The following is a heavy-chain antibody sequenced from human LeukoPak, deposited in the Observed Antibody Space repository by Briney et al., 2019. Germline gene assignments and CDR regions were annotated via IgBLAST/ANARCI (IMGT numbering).Heavy chain of an antibody. J-gene: IGHJ4*02. CDR2: IYYSGST. D-gene: IGHD6-6*01. CDR3: ARVDSSSSGADS. Sequence: SETLSLTCTVSGGSISSYYWSWIRQPPGKGLEWIGYIYYSGSTNYNPSLKSRVTISLDRPKNQFSLKLSSVTAADTAVYYCARVDSSSSGADSWGQGTLVTVSS. CDR1: GGSISSYY. V-gene: IGHV4-59*12.